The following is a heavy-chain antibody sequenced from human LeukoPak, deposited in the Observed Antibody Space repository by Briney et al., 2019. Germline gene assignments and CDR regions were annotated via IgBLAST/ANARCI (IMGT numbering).Heavy chain of an antibody. Sequence: ASVKVSCKASGYTFTGYYMHWVRQAPGQGLEWMGRINPNSGGTNYAQKFQGRVTMTRDTSISTAYMELSRLRSDDTAVYYCARVVYYYDSSGYYLTFDPWGQGTLVTVSS. D-gene: IGHD3-22*01. J-gene: IGHJ5*02. CDR3: ARVVYYYDSSGYYLTFDP. V-gene: IGHV1-2*06. CDR2: INPNSGGT. CDR1: GYTFTGYY.